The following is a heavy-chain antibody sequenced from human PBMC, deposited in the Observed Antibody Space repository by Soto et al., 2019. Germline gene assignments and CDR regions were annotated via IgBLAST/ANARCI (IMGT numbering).Heavy chain of an antibody. D-gene: IGHD3-10*01. CDR3: ARGVYGSGNYYTGPSAFDI. Sequence: QVQLEQSGAEVKKPGSSVKISCKASGGTLSDHGVSWLRQAPGQGLEWVGGTIPVFNTAKYAPKFQGRVTSAADKSTNTAYMELGNLRSDDTAFYYCARGVYGSGNYYTGPSAFDIWGQGTLVIVSS. CDR1: GGTLSDHG. CDR2: TIPVFNTA. V-gene: IGHV1-69*06. J-gene: IGHJ3*02.